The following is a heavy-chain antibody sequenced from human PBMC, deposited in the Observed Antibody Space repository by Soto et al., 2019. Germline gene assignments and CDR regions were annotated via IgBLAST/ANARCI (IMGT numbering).Heavy chain of an antibody. CDR2: VYHSGAT. D-gene: IGHD3-22*01. V-gene: IGHV4-4*02. CDR3: VRNGYYSLDV. CDR1: GASLIGTGW. Sequence: QVQLQESGPGLVRPSGTLSLTCAVSGASLIGTGWWIWVRQSPGKGLDWIGEVYHSGATNYNPSLKSRVTISVDTSRNQFSLNLGSVTAADTAVYYCVRNGYYSLDVWGQGTTVTVSS. J-gene: IGHJ6*02.